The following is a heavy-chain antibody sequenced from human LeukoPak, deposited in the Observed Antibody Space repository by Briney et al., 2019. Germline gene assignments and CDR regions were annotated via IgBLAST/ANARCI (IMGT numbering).Heavy chain of an antibody. CDR1: GYTFTGYY. Sequence: GASVKVSCKASGYTFTGYYMHWVRQAPGQGLEWMGWINPNSGGTNYAQKFQGRVTMTRDTSISTAYMELSRLRSDDTAVYYCARDKDFWSGYMRYYYMDVWGKGTTVTVSS. J-gene: IGHJ6*03. CDR2: INPNSGGT. D-gene: IGHD3-3*01. V-gene: IGHV1-2*02. CDR3: ARDKDFWSGYMRYYYMDV.